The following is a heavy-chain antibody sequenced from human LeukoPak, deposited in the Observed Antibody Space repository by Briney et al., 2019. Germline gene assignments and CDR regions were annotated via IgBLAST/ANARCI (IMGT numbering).Heavy chain of an antibody. Sequence: PSETLSLTCTVSGGSIINYYWSWVRQVPGKGLEWVSSISGTGDYIYYADSVKGRFTISRDNGKNSLFLQMNSLRVEDTAVYYCARREPTGCSGTSCFAGPVGNWGQGTLVTVSS. CDR3: ARREPTGCSGTSCFAGPVGN. CDR2: ISGTGDYI. J-gene: IGHJ4*02. V-gene: IGHV3-21*01. D-gene: IGHD2-2*01. CDR1: GGSIINYY.